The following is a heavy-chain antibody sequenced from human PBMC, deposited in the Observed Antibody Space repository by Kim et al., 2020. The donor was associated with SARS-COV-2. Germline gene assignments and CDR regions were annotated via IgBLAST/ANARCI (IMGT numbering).Heavy chain of an antibody. J-gene: IGHJ6*02. CDR3: ARVGYDYVWGSYRVYYYYYGRDV. CDR2: ISSSSSYT. D-gene: IGHD3-16*02. Sequence: GGSLRLSCAASGFTFSDYYMSWIRQAPGKGLEWVSYISSSSSYTNYADSVKGRFTISRDNAKNSLYLQMNSLRAGDTAVYYCARVGYDYVWGSYRVYYYYYGRDVWGQGTTVTVPS. CDR1: GFTFSDYY. V-gene: IGHV3-11*05.